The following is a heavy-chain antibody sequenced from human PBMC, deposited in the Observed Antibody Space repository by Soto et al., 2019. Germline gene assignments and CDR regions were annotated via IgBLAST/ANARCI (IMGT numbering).Heavy chain of an antibody. CDR2: ISGPGDKT. D-gene: IGHD3-22*01. CDR1: GFPLGTHD. Sequence: WGSLRLSCSASGFPLGTHDMGWVRQAPGTGLEWVSSISGPGDKTYYSNAVTGRFTISRDNSKNTLHLQMESLRAEDTAIYYCARAKTYYGSKGWFDPWGQGTLVTVSS. CDR3: ARAKTYYGSKGWFDP. V-gene: IGHV3-23*01. J-gene: IGHJ5*02.